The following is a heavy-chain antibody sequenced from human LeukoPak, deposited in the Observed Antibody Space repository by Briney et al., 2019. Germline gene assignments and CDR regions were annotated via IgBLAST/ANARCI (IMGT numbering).Heavy chain of an antibody. Sequence: PSEALSLTCTVSGGSISSHYWSWIRQPPGKGLEWIGYVYYSGSTSYNPSLKSRVTISVDTSKNQFSLKVSSVTAADTALYYCARGHLVFAYWGQGTLVTVSS. CDR3: ARGHLVFAY. D-gene: IGHD6-6*01. CDR2: VYYSGST. V-gene: IGHV4-59*11. CDR1: GGSISSHY. J-gene: IGHJ4*02.